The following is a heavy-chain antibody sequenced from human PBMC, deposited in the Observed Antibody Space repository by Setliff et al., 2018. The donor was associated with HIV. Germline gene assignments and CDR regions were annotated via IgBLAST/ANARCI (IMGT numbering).Heavy chain of an antibody. V-gene: IGHV4-39*01. CDR3: ARHKTNYDFYAFDI. Sequence: PSETLSLTCTASGGSFSSTTYHWGWIRQPPGKGLEWIGSIHSSGATYYNTSLKSRVVMSVDSSRSRFSLKLRSVTASDTAVYYCARHKTNYDFYAFDIWGQGTMVTVSS. CDR1: GGSFSSTTYH. D-gene: IGHD3-3*01. J-gene: IGHJ3*02. CDR2: IHSSGAT.